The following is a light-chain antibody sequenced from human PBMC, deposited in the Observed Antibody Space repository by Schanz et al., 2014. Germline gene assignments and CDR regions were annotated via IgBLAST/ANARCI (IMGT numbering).Light chain of an antibody. CDR1: SSDVGGHNY. J-gene: IGLJ2*01. V-gene: IGLV2-11*01. CDR2: DVN. Sequence: QSALTQPRSVSGSPGQSVTISCTGTSSDVGGHNYVSWYQHHQSKAPQVILYDVNKDPSGVPDRFSGSTSGNTAYLNISGFQAEDEAAYYCCSYAGNYALVFGGGTKLTVL. CDR3: CSYAGNYALV.